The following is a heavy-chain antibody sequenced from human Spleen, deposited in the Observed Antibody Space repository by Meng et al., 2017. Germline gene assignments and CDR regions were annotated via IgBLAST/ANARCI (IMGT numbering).Heavy chain of an antibody. D-gene: IGHD4-11*01. CDR2: INHSGST. V-gene: IGHV4-34*02. CDR1: GGSFSDYY. Sequence: QGQLKRWGAGLLKPSAPLPLSCAVSGGSFSDYYWSWIRQPPGKGLEWIGEINHSGSTNYNPSLESRATISVDTSQNNLSLKLSSVTAADSAVYYCARGPTTMAHDFDYWGQGTLVTVSS. CDR3: ARGPTTMAHDFDY. J-gene: IGHJ4*02.